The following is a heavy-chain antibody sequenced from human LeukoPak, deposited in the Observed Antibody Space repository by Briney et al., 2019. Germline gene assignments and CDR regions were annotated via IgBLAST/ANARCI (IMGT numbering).Heavy chain of an antibody. CDR1: GGSISSGGYY. V-gene: IGHV4-31*03. D-gene: IGHD6-19*01. J-gene: IGHJ5*02. CDR3: ARGGYSSGWYRIKWFDP. CDR2: IYYSGST. Sequence: SETLSLTCTVSGGSISSGGYYWSWIRQHPGKGLEWIGYIYYSGSTYYNPSLKSRVTISVGTSKNHFSLKLSSVTAADTAVYYCARGGYSSGWYRIKWFDPWGQGTLVTVSS.